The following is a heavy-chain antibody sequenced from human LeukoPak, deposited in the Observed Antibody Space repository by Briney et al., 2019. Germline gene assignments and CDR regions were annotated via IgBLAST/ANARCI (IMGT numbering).Heavy chain of an antibody. CDR2: ISWNSGSI. D-gene: IGHD4-23*01. J-gene: IGHJ4*02. Sequence: PGRSLRLSCAASGFTFDDYAMHWVRQAPGKGLEWVSGISWNSGSIGYADSVKGRFTISRDNAKNSLYLQMNSLRAEDMALYYCAKGNEPLPYGGVDYWGQGTLVTVSS. CDR1: GFTFDDYA. CDR3: AKGNEPLPYGGVDY. V-gene: IGHV3-9*03.